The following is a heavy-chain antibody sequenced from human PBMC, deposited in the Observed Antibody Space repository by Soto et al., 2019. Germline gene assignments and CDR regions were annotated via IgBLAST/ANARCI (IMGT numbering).Heavy chain of an antibody. CDR1: GFTFSSYA. J-gene: IGHJ6*02. CDR2: ISGSGGST. CDR3: AKGFGAGEGSSYGMDV. V-gene: IGHV3-23*01. Sequence: GGSLRLSCAASGFTFSSYAMSWVRQAPGKGLEWVSAISGSGGSTYYADSVKGRFTISRDNSKNTLYLQMNSLRAEDTAVYYCAKGFGAGEGSSYGMDVWGQGTTVTVSS. D-gene: IGHD1-26*01.